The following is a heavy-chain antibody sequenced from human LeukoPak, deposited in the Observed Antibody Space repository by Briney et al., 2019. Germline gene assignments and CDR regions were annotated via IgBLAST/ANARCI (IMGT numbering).Heavy chain of an antibody. Sequence: GGSLRLSCAASGFTFSSYSMNWVRQAPGKGLEWVSSISSSSSYIYYADSVKGRFTISRDNSKNTLYLQMNSLRAEDTAVYYCARDGGDIVVVPAADYYYYYGMDVWGQGTTVTVSS. J-gene: IGHJ6*02. CDR2: ISSSSSYI. D-gene: IGHD2-2*01. CDR3: ARDGGDIVVVPAADYYYYYGMDV. CDR1: GFTFSSYS. V-gene: IGHV3-21*01.